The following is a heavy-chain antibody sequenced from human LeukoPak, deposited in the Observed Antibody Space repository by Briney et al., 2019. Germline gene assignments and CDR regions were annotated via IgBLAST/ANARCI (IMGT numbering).Heavy chain of an antibody. CDR2: ISTYNGNT. J-gene: IGHJ4*02. CDR3: AREGYYDYVWGSYRYTVPFDY. CDR1: GYTFTTYG. D-gene: IGHD3-16*02. V-gene: IGHV1-18*01. Sequence: EASVKVSCKASGYTFTTYGITWVRQAPGQGLEWMGWISTYNGNTNYAQKLQGRVTMTTDTSTSTAYMELRSLRSDDTAVYYCAREGYYDYVWGSYRYTVPFDYWGQGTLVTVSS.